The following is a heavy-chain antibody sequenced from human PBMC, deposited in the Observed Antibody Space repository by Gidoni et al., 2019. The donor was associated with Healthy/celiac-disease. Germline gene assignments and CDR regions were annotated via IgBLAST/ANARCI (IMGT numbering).Heavy chain of an antibody. Sequence: QVQLVQPGSELKKPGASVKVSCKASGYTVTSAAMNWVRQATGQGLAWMVWINTTTGTPTYAPGFTGRFVFSLDTSVSTAYLQISSLKAEDTAVYYCATYQIAAAGGTDYYGMDVWGQGTTVTVSS. CDR3: ATYQIAAAGGTDYYGMDV. V-gene: IGHV7-4-1*02. D-gene: IGHD6-13*01. CDR1: GYTVTSAA. J-gene: IGHJ6*02. CDR2: INTTTGTP.